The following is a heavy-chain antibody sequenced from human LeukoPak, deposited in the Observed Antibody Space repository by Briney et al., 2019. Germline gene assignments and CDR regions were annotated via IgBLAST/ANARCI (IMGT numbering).Heavy chain of an antibody. J-gene: IGHJ4*02. D-gene: IGHD5-12*01. Sequence: GGSLRLSCAASGFTFSSYAMSWVRQAPGKGLEWVSTISNSDYSTYYADSAKGRFTISRANSENTLYLQMNNLRAEDTAVYYCAKDDAWVRYQDWGQGTLVTVSS. CDR1: GFTFSSYA. V-gene: IGHV3-23*01. CDR2: ISNSDYST. CDR3: AKDDAWVRYQD.